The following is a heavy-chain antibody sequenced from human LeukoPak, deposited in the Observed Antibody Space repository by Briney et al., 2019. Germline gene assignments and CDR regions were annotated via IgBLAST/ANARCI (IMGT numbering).Heavy chain of an antibody. Sequence: ASVKVSCKASGYTFTSYGISWVRQAPGQGPQWMGWISAYNGNTNYAQTLQGRVTMTTDTSTSTAYMELRSLRSDDTAVYYCARDQEVYYDSSGPKGYWGQGTLVTVSS. CDR2: ISAYNGNT. CDR3: ARDQEVYYDSSGPKGY. J-gene: IGHJ4*02. CDR1: GYTFTSYG. D-gene: IGHD3-22*01. V-gene: IGHV1-18*01.